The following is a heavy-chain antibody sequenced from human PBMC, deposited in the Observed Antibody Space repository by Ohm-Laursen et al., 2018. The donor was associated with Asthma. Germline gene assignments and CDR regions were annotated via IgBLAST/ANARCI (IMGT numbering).Heavy chain of an antibody. CDR1: GGSIISGNW. D-gene: IGHD3-22*01. J-gene: IGHJ4*02. CDR3: ARGTFYYESTGYYFFDH. CDR2: IFHDGTA. V-gene: IGHV4-4*02. Sequence: TLSLTCDVSGGSIISGNWWTWVRQPPGKGLEWIGEIFHDGTANYNPSLQSRVTMSVDKSRNQVSLKLSSVTAADTAVYYCARGTFYYESTGYYFFDHWGQGALVTVSS.